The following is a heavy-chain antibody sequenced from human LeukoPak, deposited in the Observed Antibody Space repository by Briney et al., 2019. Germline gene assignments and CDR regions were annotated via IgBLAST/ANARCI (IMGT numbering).Heavy chain of an antibody. CDR2: IYSGGST. CDR1: GFTVSSNY. V-gene: IGHV3-66*01. CDR3: ARMADYVGGYYFDY. D-gene: IGHD4-17*01. J-gene: IGHJ4*02. Sequence: GGSLRLSCAASGFTVSSNYMSWVRQAPGKGLEWVSVIYSGGSTYYADSVKGRFTISRDNSKNTLYLQMNSLRAEDTAVYYCARMADYVGGYYFDYWGQGTLVTVSS.